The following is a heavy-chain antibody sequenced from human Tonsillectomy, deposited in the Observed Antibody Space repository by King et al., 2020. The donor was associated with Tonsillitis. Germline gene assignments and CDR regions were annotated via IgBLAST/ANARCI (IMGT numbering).Heavy chain of an antibody. J-gene: IGHJ3*02. D-gene: IGHD3-22*01. CDR2: ISSSGSTI. CDR1: GFTFSDYY. V-gene: IGHV3-11*01. CDR3: ARAIPDYYCSSGYYYGAFDI. Sequence: VQLVESGGDLVKPGGSLRLSCAASGFTFSDYYMNWIRQAPGKGLEWVSYISSSGSTIYYADSVKGRFTISRDNAKNSLYLQMNSLRAEDTAVYSCARAIPDYYCSSGYYYGAFDIWGQGTMVTVSS.